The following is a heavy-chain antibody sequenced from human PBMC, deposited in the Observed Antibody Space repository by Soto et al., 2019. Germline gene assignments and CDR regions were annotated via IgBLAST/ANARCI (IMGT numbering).Heavy chain of an antibody. CDR2: ISSSGSTI. J-gene: IGHJ4*01. CDR3: ARDVGDSSSWYLGAGYFDF. CDR1: GFTFSDYY. Sequence: QVQLVESGGGLVKPGGSLRLSCAASGFTFSDYYMSWIRQASGKGLEWVSYISSSGSTIYYADSVRGRFTISRDNAKNSLYLQMNSLRAEDTAVYYWARDVGDSSSWYLGAGYFDFWGQGTLVTVSS. V-gene: IGHV3-11*01. D-gene: IGHD6-13*01.